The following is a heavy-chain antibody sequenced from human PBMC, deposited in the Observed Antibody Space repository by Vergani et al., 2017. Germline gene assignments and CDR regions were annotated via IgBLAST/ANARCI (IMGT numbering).Heavy chain of an antibody. CDR3: AKDIFTRMLDAFDI. CDR2: ISWNSGSI. CDR1: GFTFDDYA. Sequence: EVQLVESGGGLVQPGRSLRLSCAASGFTFDDYAMHWVRQAPGKGLEWASGISWNSGSIGYADSVKGRFTISRDNAKNSLYLQMNSLRAEDTALYYCAKDIFTRMLDAFDIWGQGTMVTVSS. V-gene: IGHV3-9*01. D-gene: IGHD2-8*01. J-gene: IGHJ3*02.